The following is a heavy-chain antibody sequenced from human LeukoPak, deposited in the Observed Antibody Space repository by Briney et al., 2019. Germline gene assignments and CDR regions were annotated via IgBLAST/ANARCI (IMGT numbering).Heavy chain of an antibody. V-gene: IGHV4-31*03. CDR3: ARVDHYPSGTYINWFDP. D-gene: IGHD3-10*01. CDR2: IAESGNT. J-gene: IGHJ5*02. Sequence: SETLSLTCTVSGGSISSGGYYWSWIRQRPGKGLEWIGHIAESGNTYYSPSLKSRVTISVDTSKNQFSLKLSSVTAADTAVYYCARVDHYPSGTYINWFDPWGQGTQVTVSS. CDR1: GGSISSGGYY.